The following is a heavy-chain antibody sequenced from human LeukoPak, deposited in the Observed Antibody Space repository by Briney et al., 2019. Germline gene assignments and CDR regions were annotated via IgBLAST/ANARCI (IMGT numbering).Heavy chain of an antibody. V-gene: IGHV4-39*07. CDR2: ISNSGDT. J-gene: IGHJ5*02. Sequence: SETLSLTCTVSGGSISSTTYYWGWIRQPPGKDLEWIGSISNSGDTYYNPSLQSRVTISRDTSKNQFSLRLSSATAADTAVYYCARVRNYRGFGGLRSFWFDPWGQGTLVAVST. D-gene: IGHD3-3*01. CDR3: ARVRNYRGFGGLRSFWFDP. CDR1: GGSISSTTYY.